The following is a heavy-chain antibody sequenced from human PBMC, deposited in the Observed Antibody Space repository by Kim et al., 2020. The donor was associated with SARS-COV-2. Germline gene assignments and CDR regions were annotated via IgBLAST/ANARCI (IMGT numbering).Heavy chain of an antibody. CDR1: GYTFTSYG. CDR3: ARDPRYYYGSGSYSLYYYYGMDV. D-gene: IGHD3-10*01. J-gene: IGHJ6*02. V-gene: IGHV1-18*01. Sequence: ASVKVSCKASGYTFTSYGISWVRQAPGQGLEWMGWISAYNGNTNYAQKLQGRVTMTTDTSTSTAYMELRSLRSDDTAVYYCARDPRYYYGSGSYSLYYYYGMDVWGQGTTVTVSS. CDR2: ISAYNGNT.